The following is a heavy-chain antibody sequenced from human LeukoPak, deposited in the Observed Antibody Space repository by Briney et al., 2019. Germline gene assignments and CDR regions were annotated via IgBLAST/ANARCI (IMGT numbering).Heavy chain of an antibody. CDR2: ISYDGSNK. CDR1: GFTFSSYT. J-gene: IGHJ4*02. CDR3: ARDTRRDGYNFGY. Sequence: GGSLRLSCAASGFTFSSYTMHWVRQAPGKGLEWVAVISYDGSNKYYADSVKGRFTISRDNSKNTLYLQMNSLRAEDTAVYYCARDTRRDGYNFGYWGQGTLVTVSS. V-gene: IGHV3-30-3*01. D-gene: IGHD5-24*01.